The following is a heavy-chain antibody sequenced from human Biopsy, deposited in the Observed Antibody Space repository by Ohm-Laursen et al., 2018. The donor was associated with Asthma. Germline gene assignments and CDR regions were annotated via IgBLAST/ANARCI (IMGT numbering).Heavy chain of an antibody. D-gene: IGHD6-13*01. CDR2: IHKNGIG. J-gene: IGHJ3*01. Sequence: TLSLTCTVSNGSISSNFYYWGWIRQPPGKGLEWVGSIHKNGIGYYKSSLKSRLTISVDTSKNQFSLKVTSVTAADTAVYYCARQKLAAAEGPFDLWGQGIMVTVSS. V-gene: IGHV4-39*01. CDR1: NGSISSNFYY. CDR3: ARQKLAAAEGPFDL.